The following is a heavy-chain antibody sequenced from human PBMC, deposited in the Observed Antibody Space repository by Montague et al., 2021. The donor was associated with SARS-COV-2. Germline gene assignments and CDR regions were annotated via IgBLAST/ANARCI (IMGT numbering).Heavy chain of an antibody. CDR3: ARHPLRMITFGGVMGFDY. CDR2: IYYSGST. J-gene: IGHJ4*02. D-gene: IGHD3-16*01. V-gene: IGHV4-39*01. CDR1: GGSISSSSYY. Sequence: TLSLTCTVSGGSISSSSYYWGWIRQPPGKGLEWIGSIYYSGSTYYNPSLKSRVTISVDTSKNQFSLKLSSVTAADTAVYYCARHPLRMITFGGVMGFDYWGQGTLVTVSS.